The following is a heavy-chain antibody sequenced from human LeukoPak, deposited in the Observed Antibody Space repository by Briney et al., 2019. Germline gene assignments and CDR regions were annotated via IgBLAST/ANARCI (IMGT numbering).Heavy chain of an antibody. CDR2: IRSDGGDE. CDR3: AKRKYDGISHFSIDV. V-gene: IGHV3-30*02. D-gene: IGHD3-16*01. J-gene: IGHJ6*03. Sequence: GGSLRLSCVASGFTFRNYDMHWVRQTPERGLEWVAFIRSDGGDEEYADSVKGRFTISRDNSKNTLYLQMNNLRGEDSALYYCAKRKYDGISHFSIDVWGEVTAVSVS. CDR1: GFTFRNYD.